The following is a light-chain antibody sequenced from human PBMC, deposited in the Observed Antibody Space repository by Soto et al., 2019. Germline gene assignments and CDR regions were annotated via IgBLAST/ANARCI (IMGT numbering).Light chain of an antibody. CDR1: SSNIGSNY. CDR2: RDN. Sequence: QAVVTQPPSTSGTPGQKVTISCSGGSSNIGSNYVCWFQQLPGTAPKFLIYRDNQRPSGIPDRFSASKSGTSASLAISGLRSEDEGDYYCAAWDDSLSGRIFGGGTQLTVL. V-gene: IGLV1-47*01. J-gene: IGLJ2*01. CDR3: AAWDDSLSGRI.